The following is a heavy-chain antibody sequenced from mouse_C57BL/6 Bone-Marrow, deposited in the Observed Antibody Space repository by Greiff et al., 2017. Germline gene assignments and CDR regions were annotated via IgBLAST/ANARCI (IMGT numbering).Heavy chain of an antibody. CDR1: GFTFSSYG. Sequence: EVNLVESGGDLVKPGGSLKLSCAASGFTFSSYGMSWVRQTPDKRLEWVATISSGGSYTYYPDSVKGRFTISRDNAKNTLYLQMSSLKSEDTAMYYCARRSYAMDYWGQGTSVTVSS. CDR3: ARRSYAMDY. J-gene: IGHJ4*01. V-gene: IGHV5-6*02. CDR2: ISSGGSYT.